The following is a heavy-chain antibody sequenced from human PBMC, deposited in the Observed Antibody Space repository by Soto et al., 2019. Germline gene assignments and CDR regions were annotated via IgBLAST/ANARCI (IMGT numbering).Heavy chain of an antibody. V-gene: IGHV4-31*03. D-gene: IGHD1-7*01. J-gene: IGHJ3*01. CDR2: IYYSGST. Sequence: SETLSLTCTVSGGSISSGGYYWSWIRQHPGKGLEWIGYIYYSGSTYYNPSLKSRVTISVDTSKNQFSLKLSSVTAADTAVYYCARIDRELRELLNVFDVWGQGTMVTVSS. CDR3: ARIDRELRELLNVFDV. CDR1: GGSISSGGYY.